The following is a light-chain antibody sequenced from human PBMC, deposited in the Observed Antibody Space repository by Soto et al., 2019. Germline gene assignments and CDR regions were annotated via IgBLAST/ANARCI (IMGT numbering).Light chain of an antibody. CDR1: QSISSW. CDR3: QQYSSYSVYT. CDR2: KAS. J-gene: IGKJ2*01. V-gene: IGKV1-5*03. Sequence: DIQMTQSPSTLSASVGDRVTITCRASQSISSWLAWYQQKPGKAPKLLIYKASSLESGVPSRFSGSGSGTEFTLTLSSLQPDDFATYYRQQYSSYSVYTFGQGTKLEIK.